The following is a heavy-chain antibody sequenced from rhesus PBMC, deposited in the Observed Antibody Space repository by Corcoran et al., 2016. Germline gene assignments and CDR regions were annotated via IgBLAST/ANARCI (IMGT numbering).Heavy chain of an antibody. V-gene: IGHV3S42*01. CDR1: GFTFSNYW. J-gene: IGHJ4*01. CDR3: AKEPEYTNWGYYFDY. D-gene: IGHD4-23*01. CDR2: FNSCGGST. Sequence: EVQLVESGGGLAKPGGSLRLSCAASGFTFSNYWMNWVRQTPGKGLEWFSDFNSCGGSTYYADSVKGRFNNSRDNSKNTLALQMNSLRAEDTAVYYCAKEPEYTNWGYYFDYWGQGVLVTVSS.